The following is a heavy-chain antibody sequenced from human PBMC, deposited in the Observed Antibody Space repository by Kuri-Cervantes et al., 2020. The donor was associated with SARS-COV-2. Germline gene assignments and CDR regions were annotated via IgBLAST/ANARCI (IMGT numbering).Heavy chain of an antibody. CDR1: GGSISSSSYY. D-gene: IGHD2-2*01. CDR3: ARHPPRDLMPWVD. J-gene: IGHJ4*02. CDR2: IYYSGST. Sequence: SETLSLTCTVSGGSISSSSYYWGWIRQPPGKGLEWIGSIYYSGSTYYNPSLKSRVTISVDTSKNRFSLKLSSVTAADTAVYYCARHPPRDLMPWVDWGQGTLVTVSS. V-gene: IGHV4-39*01.